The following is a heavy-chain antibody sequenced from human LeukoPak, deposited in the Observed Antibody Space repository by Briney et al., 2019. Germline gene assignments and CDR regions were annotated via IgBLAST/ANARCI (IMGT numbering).Heavy chain of an antibody. Sequence: SETLSLTCTVSGGSISSYYWSWIRQSPGKGLECIGYIHYTGSTNYNPSLKSRVTISVDTSKNQFSLKLSSVTAADTAVYYCAREGLFGLPTDAFDIWGQGTMVTVSS. V-gene: IGHV4-59*12. D-gene: IGHD3/OR15-3a*01. CDR3: AREGLFGLPTDAFDI. CDR1: GGSISSYY. J-gene: IGHJ3*02. CDR2: IHYTGST.